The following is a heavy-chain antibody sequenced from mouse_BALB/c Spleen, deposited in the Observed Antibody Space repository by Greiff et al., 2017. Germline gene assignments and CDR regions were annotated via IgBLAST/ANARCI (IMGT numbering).Heavy chain of an antibody. V-gene: IGHV5-6-4*01. CDR2: ISSGGSYT. J-gene: IGHJ1*01. Sequence: DVMLVESGGGLVKPGGSLKLSCAASGFTFSSYTMSWVRQTPEKRLEWVATISSGGSYTYYPDSVKGRFTISRDNAKNTLYLQMSSLKSEDTAMYYCTRDYYGQYWYFDVWGAGTTVTVSS. CDR1: GFTFSSYT. D-gene: IGHD2-1*01. CDR3: TRDYYGQYWYFDV.